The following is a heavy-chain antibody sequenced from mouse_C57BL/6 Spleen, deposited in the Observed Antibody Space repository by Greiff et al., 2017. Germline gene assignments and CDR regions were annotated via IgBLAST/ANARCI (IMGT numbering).Heavy chain of an antibody. CDR1: GFTFSDYG. V-gene: IGHV5-17*01. CDR2: ISSGSSTI. J-gene: IGHJ2*01. CDR3: ARDYYGSSRYYFDY. D-gene: IGHD1-1*01. Sequence: EVKVVESGGGLVKPGGSLKLSCAASGFTFSDYGMHWVRQAPEKGLEWVAYISSGSSTIYYADTVKGRFTISRDNAKNTPFLQMTSLRSEDTAMYYCARDYYGSSRYYFDYWGQGTTLTVSS.